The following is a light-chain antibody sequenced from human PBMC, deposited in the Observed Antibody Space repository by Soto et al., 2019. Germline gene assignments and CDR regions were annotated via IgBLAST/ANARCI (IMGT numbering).Light chain of an antibody. CDR1: RSDVGGYKY. Sequence: QSVLTQPPSASGSPGQSVTISCTGTRSDVGGYKYVSWYQQYPGKAPKLMIYAVSKRPSGVPDRFSGSKSGNTASLTVSGLQAEDEADYYCSSYAGSNNYVFGTGTKVTVL. V-gene: IGLV2-8*01. J-gene: IGLJ1*01. CDR2: AVS. CDR3: SSYAGSNNYV.